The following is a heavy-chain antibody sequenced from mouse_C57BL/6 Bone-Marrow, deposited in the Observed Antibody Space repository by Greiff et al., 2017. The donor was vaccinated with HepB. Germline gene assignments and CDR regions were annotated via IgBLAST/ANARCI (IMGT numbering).Heavy chain of an antibody. CDR3: ARDPLSGSSGYFDV. D-gene: IGHD1-1*01. J-gene: IGHJ1*03. Sequence: EVKVVESGGGLVKPGGSLKLSCAASGFTFSSYAMSWVRQTPEKRLEWVATISDGGSYTYYPDNVKGRFTISRDNAKNNLYLQMSHLKSEDTAMYYCARDPLSGSSGYFDVWGTGTTVTVSS. CDR2: ISDGGSYT. CDR1: GFTFSSYA. V-gene: IGHV5-4*01.